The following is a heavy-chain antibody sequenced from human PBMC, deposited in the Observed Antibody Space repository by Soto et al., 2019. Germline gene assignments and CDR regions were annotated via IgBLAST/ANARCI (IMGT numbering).Heavy chain of an antibody. V-gene: IGHV3-74*01. J-gene: IGHJ4*02. CDR2: ISDDGSTA. D-gene: IGHD1-1*01. CDR3: ARGPRVSSTGTGAH. CDR1: GFTFSAYW. Sequence: GSLGLSCSVSGFTFSAYWMHWVRQVPGKGLTWVSRISDDGSTATYADSVKGRFVISRDNAKNSLYLEMNTLRADDSGLYYCARGPRVSSTGTGAHWGRGTLVTVSS.